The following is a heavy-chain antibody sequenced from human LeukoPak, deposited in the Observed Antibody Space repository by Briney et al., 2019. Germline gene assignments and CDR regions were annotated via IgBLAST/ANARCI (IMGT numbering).Heavy chain of an antibody. CDR2: INHSGST. CDR3: ARVQQLGPNPFDN. D-gene: IGHD6-13*01. Sequence: SETLSLTCAVYGGSFSGYYWSWIRQPPGKGLEWIGEINHSGSTNYNPSLKSRVTISVDTSKNQFSLKLSSVTAADTAVYYCARVQQLGPNPFDNWGQGTLVTVSS. CDR1: GGSFSGYY. V-gene: IGHV4-34*01. J-gene: IGHJ4*02.